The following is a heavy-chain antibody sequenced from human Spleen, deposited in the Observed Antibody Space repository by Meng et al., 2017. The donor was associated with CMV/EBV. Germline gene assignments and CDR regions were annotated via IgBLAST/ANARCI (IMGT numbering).Heavy chain of an antibody. J-gene: IGHJ4*02. D-gene: IGHD3-10*01. CDR3: ARCLRGSGSYYNA. CDR1: GGTFSSYA. V-gene: IGHV1-69*01. Sequence: QVQLVQSVAEVKKPGASGKVSCKASGGTFSSYAISWVRQAPGQGLEWMGGIIPIFGTANYAQKFQGRVTITADESTSTAYMELSSLRSEDTAVYYCARCLRGSGSYYNAWGQGTLVTVSS. CDR2: IIPIFGTA.